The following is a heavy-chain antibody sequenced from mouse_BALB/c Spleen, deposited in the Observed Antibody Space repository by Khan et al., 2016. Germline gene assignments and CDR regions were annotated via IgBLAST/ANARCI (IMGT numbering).Heavy chain of an antibody. CDR1: GFNIKDTY. J-gene: IGHJ2*01. V-gene: IGHV14-3*02. Sequence: VQLQQPGAELVKPGASVKLSCTASGFNIKDTYMHWVKQRPEQGLEWIGRIDPANGNTKYDPKFQGKATITADTSSNTAYLHLSSLTSEYTAVYYCASINAWGQGTTLTVSS. CDR3: ASINA. CDR2: IDPANGNT.